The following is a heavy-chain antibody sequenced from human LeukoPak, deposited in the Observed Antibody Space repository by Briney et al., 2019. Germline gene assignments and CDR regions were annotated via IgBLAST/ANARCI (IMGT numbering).Heavy chain of an antibody. Sequence: PGGSLRLSCAASGFTFSGYGMHWVRQAPGKGLEWVAFIRYDGSNKYYADSVKGRFTISRDNSKNTLYLQMNSLRAEDTAVCYCAKGTGSSGYSFDYWGQGTLVTVSS. CDR2: IRYDGSNK. CDR3: AKGTGSSGYSFDY. J-gene: IGHJ4*02. D-gene: IGHD3-22*01. CDR1: GFTFSGYG. V-gene: IGHV3-30*02.